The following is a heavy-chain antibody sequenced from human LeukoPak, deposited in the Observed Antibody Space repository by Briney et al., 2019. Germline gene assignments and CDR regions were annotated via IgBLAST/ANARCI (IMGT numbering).Heavy chain of an antibody. CDR2: IYYSGST. CDR1: GGSISSSSYY. Sequence: SETLSLTCTVSGGSISSSSYYWGWIRQPPGKGLEWIGSIYYSGSTYYNPSLKSRVTISVDTSKNQLSLKLSSVTAADTAVYYCARGSIVVVPAALNWFDPWGQGTLVTVSS. J-gene: IGHJ5*02. D-gene: IGHD2-2*01. CDR3: ARGSIVVVPAALNWFDP. V-gene: IGHV4-39*07.